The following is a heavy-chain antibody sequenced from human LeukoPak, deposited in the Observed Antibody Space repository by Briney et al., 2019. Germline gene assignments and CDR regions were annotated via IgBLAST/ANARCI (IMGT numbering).Heavy chain of an antibody. CDR3: ARGTSTIDY. D-gene: IGHD5/OR15-5a*01. Sequence: GGSLRLSCAASGFTFSDYYMNWIRQAPGKGLEWVSYIGGSGSPAYYADSVKGRFTISRDNAKNSLYLQMNSLRAEDTAVYYCARGTSTIDYWGQGTLVTVSS. CDR2: IGGSGSPA. V-gene: IGHV3-11*04. CDR1: GFTFSDYY. J-gene: IGHJ4*02.